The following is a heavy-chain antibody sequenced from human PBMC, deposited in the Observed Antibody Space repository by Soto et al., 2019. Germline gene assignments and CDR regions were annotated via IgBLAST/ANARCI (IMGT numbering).Heavy chain of an antibody. V-gene: IGHV3-23*01. J-gene: IGHJ2*01. Sequence: EVQLLESGGGLVQPGGSLRLSCAASGFTFSTYAMSWVRQPPGEGLEWVSTISGSGDTTYYADSVKGRFTISRDNSIHTLYLKINSLRAEDTAVYYCAKDRRRYCSGGSCYSVRYFDLWGRGTMVTVSS. CDR3: AKDRRRYCSGGSCYSVRYFDL. CDR2: ISGSGDTT. D-gene: IGHD2-15*01. CDR1: GFTFSTYA.